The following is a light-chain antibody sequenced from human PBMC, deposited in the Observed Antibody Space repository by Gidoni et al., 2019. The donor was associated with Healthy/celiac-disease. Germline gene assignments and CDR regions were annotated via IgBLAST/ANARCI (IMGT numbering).Light chain of an antibody. CDR1: QSVSSSY. J-gene: IGKJ1*01. CDR3: QQYGSSPKT. Sequence: EIVLTQSPGTLSLSPGERATLSCRASQSVSSSYLAWYQQKPGQAPRLLIYGASSRATGIPDRFSGSGSGTDFTLTISRLEPEDFAVCYCQQYGSSPKTLGQGTKVEIK. V-gene: IGKV3-20*01. CDR2: GAS.